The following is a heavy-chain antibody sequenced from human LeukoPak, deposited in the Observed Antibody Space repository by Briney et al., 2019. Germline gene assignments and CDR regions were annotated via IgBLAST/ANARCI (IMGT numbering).Heavy chain of an antibody. CDR3: AGVPNVREGEWFDP. CDR2: ISYDGSTK. Sequence: GRSLRLSCAASGLTLSRYSMHWVRQAPGKGLEWVAVISYDGSTKNYADSVKDRFTISRDYSENTLYLQMSSLRVEDTAVYYCAGVPNVREGEWFDPWGQGTLVTVSS. CDR1: GLTLSRYS. D-gene: IGHD3-16*01. J-gene: IGHJ5*02. V-gene: IGHV3-30*03.